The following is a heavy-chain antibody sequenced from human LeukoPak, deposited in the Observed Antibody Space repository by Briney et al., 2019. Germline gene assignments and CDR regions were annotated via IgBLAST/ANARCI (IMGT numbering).Heavy chain of an antibody. CDR1: GFTFSSYS. CDR3: ARGNYDFWSGYYTWVDY. CDR2: ISSSSSYI. J-gene: IGHJ4*02. V-gene: IGHV3-21*01. D-gene: IGHD3-3*01. Sequence: GGSLRLSCAASGFTFSSYSMNWVRQAPGKGLEWVSSISSSSSYIYYADSVKGRFTISRDNAKNSLYLQMNSLRAEDTAVYYCARGNYDFWSGYYTWVDYWGQGTLVTVSS.